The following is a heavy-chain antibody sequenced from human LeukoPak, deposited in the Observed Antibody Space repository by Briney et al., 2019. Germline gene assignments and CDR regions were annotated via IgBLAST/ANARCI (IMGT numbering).Heavy chain of an antibody. D-gene: IGHD3-16*02. CDR2: LSGSGGST. V-gene: IGHV3-23*01. J-gene: IGHJ6*03. CDR1: GFTFSSYS. Sequence: GGSLRLSCAASGFTFSSYSMNWVRQAPGKGLEWVSALSGSGGSTYYADSVKGRFTISRDNSKNTLYLQMYSLRAEDTAVYYCAEVSSTYYYYMDVWGKGTTVTVSS. CDR3: AEVSSTYYYYMDV.